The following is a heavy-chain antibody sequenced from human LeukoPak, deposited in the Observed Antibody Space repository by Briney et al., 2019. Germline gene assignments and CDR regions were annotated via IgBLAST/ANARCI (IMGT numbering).Heavy chain of an antibody. CDR2: IYSSGST. V-gene: IGHV4-39*07. CDR1: GASVSGSPYY. J-gene: IGHJ6*03. D-gene: IGHD5-18*01. CDR3: ARTTEGGYTYDYFYYYYMDV. Sequence: PSETLSLTCTVSGASVSGSPYYWGWIRQPPGKGLEWIGSIYSSGSTYYNASLQSRVTISVDTSKNQFSLKLNSVTAADTAVYFCARTTEGGYTYDYFYYYYMDVWGKGTTVTISS.